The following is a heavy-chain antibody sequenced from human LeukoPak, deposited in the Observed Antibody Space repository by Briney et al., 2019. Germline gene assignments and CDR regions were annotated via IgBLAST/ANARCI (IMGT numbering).Heavy chain of an antibody. D-gene: IGHD3-22*01. J-gene: IGHJ4*02. Sequence: SSVEVSGKAAGYTFTSYDINWGRQATGQGLEWMGCMNPNRGNTGYAHKLQVRVIVTRDTSISTAYMELSRMRTEDTAVYYCARGYYYDSSGYYWWGQGTLVTVSS. CDR3: ARGYYYDSSGYYW. CDR2: MNPNRGNT. V-gene: IGHV1-8*01. CDR1: GYTFTSYD.